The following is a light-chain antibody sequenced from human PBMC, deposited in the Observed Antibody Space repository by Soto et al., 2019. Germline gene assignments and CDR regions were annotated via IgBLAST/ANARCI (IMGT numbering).Light chain of an antibody. J-gene: IGKJ1*01. V-gene: IGKV3-20*01. CDR1: QTFTSNY. Sequence: EIVLTQSPGTLSLSPGERATLSCGASQTFTSNYLAWYQQKPGQAPRLLIFGASIRVTGIPDKFSGSGSGTEFTLTISSLQSEDFATYYCQQSYSNPPTFGQGTKVDI. CDR3: QQSYSNPPT. CDR2: GAS.